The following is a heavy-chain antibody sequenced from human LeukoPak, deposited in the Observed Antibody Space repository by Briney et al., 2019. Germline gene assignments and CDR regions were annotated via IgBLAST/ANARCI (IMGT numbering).Heavy chain of an antibody. CDR3: AKDSTALTLTFDY. CDR1: AFTFSSYG. Sequence: PGGSLRLSCAASAFTFSSYGMHWVRQAPGKGLEWVAVISCDGSNKYYADSVKGRFTISRDNSKNTLYLQMNSLKTEDTAVYYCAKDSTALTLTFDYWGQGTLVTVSS. D-gene: IGHD4-11*01. J-gene: IGHJ4*02. V-gene: IGHV3-30*18. CDR2: ISCDGSNK.